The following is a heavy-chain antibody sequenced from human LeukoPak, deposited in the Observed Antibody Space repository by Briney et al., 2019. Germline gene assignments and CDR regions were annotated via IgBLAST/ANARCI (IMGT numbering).Heavy chain of an antibody. CDR1: GFTFTNYG. Sequence: GGSLRLSCAASGFTFTNYGIHWVRQAPGKGLEWVAFISYDGSNEYYADSVRGRFTISRDNSKNTVFLQMNSLRDEDMAVYYCARDGYSFGHDSDYWGQGTLVTVSS. D-gene: IGHD5-18*01. V-gene: IGHV3-30*03. CDR3: ARDGYSFGHDSDY. CDR2: ISYDGSNE. J-gene: IGHJ4*02.